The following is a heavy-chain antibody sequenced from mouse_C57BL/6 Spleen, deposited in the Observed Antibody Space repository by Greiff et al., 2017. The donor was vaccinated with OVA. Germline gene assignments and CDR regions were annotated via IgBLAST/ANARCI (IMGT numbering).Heavy chain of an antibody. Sequence: DVQLQESGPGLVKPSQSLSLTCSVTGYSITSGYYWNWIRQFPGNKLEWMGYISYDGSNNYNPSLKNRISITRDTSKNQFFLKLNSVTTEDTATYYCARVSSRYAMDYWGQGTSVTVSS. CDR2: ISYDGSN. CDR1: GYSITSGYY. CDR3: ARVSSRYAMDY. V-gene: IGHV3-6*01. J-gene: IGHJ4*01.